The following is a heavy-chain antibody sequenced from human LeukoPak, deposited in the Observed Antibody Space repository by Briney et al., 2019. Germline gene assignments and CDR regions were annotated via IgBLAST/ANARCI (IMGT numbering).Heavy chain of an antibody. D-gene: IGHD3-9*01. Sequence: PSETLSLTCTVSGGSISSSSYYWGWIRQPPGKGLEWIGSIYYSGSTYYNPSLKSRVTISVDTSKNQFSLKLSSVTAADTAVYYCARAGYDILTSFDPWGQGTLVTVSS. CDR1: GGSISSSSYY. CDR3: ARAGYDILTSFDP. CDR2: IYYSGST. V-gene: IGHV4-39*01. J-gene: IGHJ5*02.